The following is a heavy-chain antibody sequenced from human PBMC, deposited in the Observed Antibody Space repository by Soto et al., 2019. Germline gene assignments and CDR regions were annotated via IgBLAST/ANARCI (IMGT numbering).Heavy chain of an antibody. CDR3: AFSDFGSSGYSDYYYYGMDV. CDR1: GGTFSRYA. D-gene: IGHD3-22*01. CDR2: IIPIFGTA. V-gene: IGHV1-69*06. J-gene: IGHJ6*02. Sequence: ASVKVSCKASGGTFSRYAISWVRQAPGQGLEWMGGIIPIFGTANYAQKFQGRVTITADKSTSTAYMELSSLRSEDTAVDYGAFSDFGSSGYSDYYYYGMDVWGQGTTVTVSS.